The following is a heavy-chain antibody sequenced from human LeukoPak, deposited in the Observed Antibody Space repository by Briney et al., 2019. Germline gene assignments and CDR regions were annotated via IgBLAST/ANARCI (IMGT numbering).Heavy chain of an antibody. CDR1: GGSISSGGYY. Sequence: SETLSLTCTVPGGSISSGGYYWSWIRQHLGKGLEWIGYIYYSGSTYYNPSLKSRVTISVDTSKNQFSLKLSSVTAADTAVYYCARDREVPEGWFDPWGQGTLVTVSS. V-gene: IGHV4-31*03. J-gene: IGHJ5*02. D-gene: IGHD1-26*01. CDR3: ARDREVPEGWFDP. CDR2: IYYSGST.